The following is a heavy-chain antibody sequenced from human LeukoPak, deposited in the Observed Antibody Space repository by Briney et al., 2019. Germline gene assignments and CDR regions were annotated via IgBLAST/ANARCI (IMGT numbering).Heavy chain of an antibody. J-gene: IGHJ4*02. CDR2: ISSSSSYI. V-gene: IGHV3-21*01. Sequence: GGSLRLSCAASGFTLSSYSMNWVRQAPGKGLEWVSSISSSSSYIYYADSVKGRFTISRDNAKNSLYLQMNSLRAEDTAVYYCATDYVWGSFDYWGQGTLVTVSS. CDR3: ATDYVWGSFDY. D-gene: IGHD3-16*01. CDR1: GFTLSSYS.